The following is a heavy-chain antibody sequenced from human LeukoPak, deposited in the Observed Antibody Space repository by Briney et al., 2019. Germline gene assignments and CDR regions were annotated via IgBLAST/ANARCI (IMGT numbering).Heavy chain of an antibody. CDR2: INPNSGGT. CDR3: ARDPPIVGATNWFDP. CDR1: GYTFTGYY. Sequence: ASVKVSCKASGYTFTGYYMHWVRQAPGQGLEWMGWINPNSGGTNYAQKFQGRVTMTRDTSISTAYMELSRLRSDDTAVYYCARDPPIVGATNWFDPWGQGTLVTVSS. J-gene: IGHJ5*02. V-gene: IGHV1-2*02. D-gene: IGHD1-26*01.